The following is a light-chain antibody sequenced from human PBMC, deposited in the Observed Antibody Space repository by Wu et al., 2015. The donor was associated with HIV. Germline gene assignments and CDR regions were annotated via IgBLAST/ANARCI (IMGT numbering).Light chain of an antibody. J-gene: IGKJ1*01. V-gene: IGKV3-15*01. Sequence: ESVLTQSPGTVSLSPGERVTLSCRASQSVSSNLAWYQQRPGQAPRLLIYGASTRATGIPARFSGSGSGTEFTLTISSLQSEDFAVYYCQQYNKWPRTFGQGTKVEIK. CDR3: QQYNKWPRT. CDR1: QSVSSN. CDR2: GAS.